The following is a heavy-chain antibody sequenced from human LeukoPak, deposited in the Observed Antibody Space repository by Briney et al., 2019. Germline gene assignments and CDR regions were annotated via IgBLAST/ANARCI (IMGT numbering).Heavy chain of an antibody. Sequence: GGSLRLSCAASGFTFSSYGIHWVRQAPGKGLEWVAVISYDGSNKYYADSVKGRFTISRDNSKNTLYLQMNSLRAEDTAVYYCAKGGDSSGYYFDYWGQGTLVTVSS. CDR3: AKGGDSSGYYFDY. J-gene: IGHJ4*02. D-gene: IGHD3-22*01. CDR1: GFTFSSYG. V-gene: IGHV3-30*18. CDR2: ISYDGSNK.